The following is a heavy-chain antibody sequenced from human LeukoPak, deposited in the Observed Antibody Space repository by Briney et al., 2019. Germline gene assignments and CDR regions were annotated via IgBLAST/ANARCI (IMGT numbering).Heavy chain of an antibody. V-gene: IGHV3-23*01. CDR2: ISGSGGST. Sequence: GGSLRLSCAASGFTFSSYAMSWVRQAPGKGLEWVSAISGSGGSTYYADSVKGRFTISRDNSKNTLYLQMNSLRAEDTAVYYCAKDPRYGYGWEQGPNWFDPWGQGTLVTVSS. J-gene: IGHJ5*02. CDR1: GFTFSSYA. D-gene: IGHD5-18*01. CDR3: AKDPRYGYGWEQGPNWFDP.